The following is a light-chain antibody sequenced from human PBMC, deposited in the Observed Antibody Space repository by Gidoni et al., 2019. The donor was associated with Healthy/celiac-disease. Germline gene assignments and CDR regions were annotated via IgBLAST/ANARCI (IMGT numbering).Light chain of an antibody. Sequence: EIVLTQSPGTRSLSPGERATLSCRASQSVSSSYLAWYQQKPGQAPRLLSYGASSRATGIPDRFSGSGSGTDFTLTISRLEPEDFAVYYCQQYGSSPPITFGQGTRLEIK. CDR1: QSVSSSY. CDR3: QQYGSSPPIT. V-gene: IGKV3-20*01. J-gene: IGKJ5*01. CDR2: GAS.